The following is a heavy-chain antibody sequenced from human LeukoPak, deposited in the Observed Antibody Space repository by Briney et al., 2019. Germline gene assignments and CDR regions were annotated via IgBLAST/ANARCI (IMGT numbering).Heavy chain of an antibody. J-gene: IGHJ3*02. CDR1: GFTFSSYS. CDR2: ISSSSSTI. Sequence: GGSLRLSCAASGFTFSSYSMNWVRQAPGKGLEWVSYISSSSSTIYYADSVKGRFTISRDNAKNSLYLQMNGLRAEDTAVYYCARGVDYYDSSGPDIWGQGTMVTVSS. V-gene: IGHV3-48*01. D-gene: IGHD3-22*01. CDR3: ARGVDYYDSSGPDI.